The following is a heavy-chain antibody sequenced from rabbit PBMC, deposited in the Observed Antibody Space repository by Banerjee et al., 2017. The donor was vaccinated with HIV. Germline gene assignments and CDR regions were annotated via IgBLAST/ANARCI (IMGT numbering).Heavy chain of an antibody. D-gene: IGHD8-1*01. CDR2: IYAGSGGGT. Sequence: QEQLVESGGGLVKPGASLTLTCTASGFSFSSGYWIWWVRQAPGKGLEWIACIYAGSGGGTYYASWAKGPFTISGTSSTTVTLHMTSLSAADTATYFCALFVSAGGSYYFYYLNLWGQGTLVTGS. CDR1: GFSFSSGYW. J-gene: IGHJ4*01. V-gene: IGHV1S45*01. CDR3: ALFVSAGGSYYFYYLNL.